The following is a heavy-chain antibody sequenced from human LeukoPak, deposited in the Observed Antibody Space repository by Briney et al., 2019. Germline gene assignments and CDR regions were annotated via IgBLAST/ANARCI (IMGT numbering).Heavy chain of an antibody. J-gene: IGHJ4*02. CDR3: ARHHRGSGWLSWEY. CDR2: LYYRGDA. CDR1: GGSISSDSYY. V-gene: IGHV4-39*01. Sequence: SETLSLTCIVSGGSISSDSYYWAWARQPPGKGLQWIGSLYYRGDAYYHPSLRSRVAISGDTSLNQFSLKLSSVTAADTAVYFCARHHRGSGWLSWEYWGQGALVTVSS. D-gene: IGHD6-19*01.